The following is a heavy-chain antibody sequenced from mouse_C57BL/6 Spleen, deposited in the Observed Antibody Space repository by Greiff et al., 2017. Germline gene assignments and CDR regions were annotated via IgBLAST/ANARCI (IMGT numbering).Heavy chain of an antibody. J-gene: IGHJ3*01. V-gene: IGHV2-9*01. Sequence: VQLQESGPGLVAPSPSLSIPCNVSGFSLTSYGVDWVRQPPGKGLEWLGVIWDGGSTKYNSALMSRLSISKANTKLQVFLKMNSLQTDDTATYYCAKSPGRAYWGQGTLVTVSA. CDR2: IWDGGST. CDR3: AKSPGRAY. CDR1: GFSLTSYG.